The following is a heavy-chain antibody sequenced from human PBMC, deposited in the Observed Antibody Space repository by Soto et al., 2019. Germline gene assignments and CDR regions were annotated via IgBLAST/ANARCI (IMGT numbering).Heavy chain of an antibody. J-gene: IGHJ6*03. CDR2: ISGSGGST. CDR3: AKVIIVHYYMDV. CDR1: GFTFSSYA. V-gene: IGHV3-23*01. D-gene: IGHD3-10*01. Sequence: GGSLRLSCAASGFTFSSYAMSWVRQAPGKGLEWVSAISGSGGSTYYADSVKGRFTISRDNSKNTLYLQMSSLRAEDTAVYYCAKVIIVHYYMDVWGKGTTVTVSS.